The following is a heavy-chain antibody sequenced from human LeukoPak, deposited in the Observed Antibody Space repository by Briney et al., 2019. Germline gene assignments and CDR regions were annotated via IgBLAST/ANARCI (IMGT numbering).Heavy chain of an antibody. CDR2: ISSSGSTI. D-gene: IGHD3-10*01. J-gene: IGHJ6*02. V-gene: IGHV3-48*03. CDR1: GFTFSSYE. Sequence: GGSLRLPCAASGFTFSSYEMNWVRQAPGKGLEWVSYISSSGSTIYYADSVKGRFTISRDNAKNSLYLQMNSLRAEDTAVYYCARGDRSLLLWFGELGPMDVWGQGTTVTVSS. CDR3: ARGDRSLLLWFGELGPMDV.